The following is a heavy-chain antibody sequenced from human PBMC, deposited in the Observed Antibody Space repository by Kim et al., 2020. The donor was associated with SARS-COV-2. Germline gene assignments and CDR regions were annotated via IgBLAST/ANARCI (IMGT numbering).Heavy chain of an antibody. V-gene: IGHV3-23*01. CDR2: ISGSGGST. J-gene: IGHJ6*02. D-gene: IGHD1-1*01. CDR1: GFTFSSYA. Sequence: GGSLRLSCAASGFTFSSYAMSWVRQAPGKGLEWVSAISGSGGSTYYADSVKGRFTISRDNSKNTLYLQMNSLRAEDTAVYYCAKDRTQTHVHSYGMDVWGQGTTVTVSS. CDR3: AKDRTQTHVHSYGMDV.